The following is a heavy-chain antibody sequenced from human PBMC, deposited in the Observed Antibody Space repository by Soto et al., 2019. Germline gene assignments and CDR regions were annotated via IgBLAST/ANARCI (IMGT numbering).Heavy chain of an antibody. D-gene: IGHD3-3*01. J-gene: IGHJ3*01. CDR3: AKDTLGGYSFWSGYYSDGLDV. CDR1: GFTFDSYA. Sequence: EVKLLESGGGLAQPGGSLRLSCVGSGFTFDSYAISWVRQAPGERLQWIAAISGSADGTDYAHSVRGRFTISRDNAKKTVHLQMDSLRVEDTAVYFCAKDTLGGYSFWSGYYSDGLDVWGQETLVTVS. V-gene: IGHV3-23*01. CDR2: ISGSADGT.